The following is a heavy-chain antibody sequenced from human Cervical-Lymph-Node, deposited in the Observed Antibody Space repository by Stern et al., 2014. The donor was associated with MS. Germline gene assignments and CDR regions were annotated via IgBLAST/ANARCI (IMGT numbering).Heavy chain of an antibody. V-gene: IGHV3-30*03. Sequence: QVQLVQSGGGVVQPGRSLRLSCSAAGFPFSAYGMHWVRQAPGKGPEWVAGISYDGSNVDSADSVKGRFTISRDNSKNTMYLQMNGLTVEDTAVYYCARERTPVPSNPFDVWGQGTLVTVSS. CDR2: ISYDGSNV. CDR3: ARERTPVPSNPFDV. D-gene: IGHD1-14*01. CDR1: GFPFSAYG. J-gene: IGHJ3*01.